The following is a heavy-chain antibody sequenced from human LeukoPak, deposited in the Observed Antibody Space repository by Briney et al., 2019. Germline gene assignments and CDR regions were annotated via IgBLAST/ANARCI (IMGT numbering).Heavy chain of an antibody. Sequence: SETLSLTCSVSGGSISSSTYHWGWIPPPPGQGLEWIGIIYYSGTTYYTPSLKSRVTISADTSKNQFSLKLSSVTAADTAVYYCARRRYSSGWYAYDYWGQGTLVTVSS. CDR2: IYYSGTT. CDR3: ARRRYSSGWYAYDY. D-gene: IGHD6-19*01. CDR1: GGSISSSTYH. V-gene: IGHV4-39*01. J-gene: IGHJ4*02.